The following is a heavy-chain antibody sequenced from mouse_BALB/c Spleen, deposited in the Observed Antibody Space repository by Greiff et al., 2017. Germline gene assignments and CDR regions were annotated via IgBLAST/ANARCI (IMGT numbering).Heavy chain of an antibody. CDR2: ILPGSGST. Sequence: VQLQQSGAELMKPGASVKISCKATGYTFSSYWIEWVKQRPGHGLQWIGEILPGSGSTNYNEKFKGKATFTADTSSNTAYMQLSSLTSEDSAVYYCAREDYDGSTGYFDYWGQGTTLTVSS. CDR1: GYTFSSYW. J-gene: IGHJ2*01. CDR3: AREDYDGSTGYFDY. V-gene: IGHV1-9*01. D-gene: IGHD1-1*01.